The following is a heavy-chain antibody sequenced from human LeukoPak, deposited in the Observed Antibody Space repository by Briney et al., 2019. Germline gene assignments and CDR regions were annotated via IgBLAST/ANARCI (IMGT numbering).Heavy chain of an antibody. V-gene: IGHV3-33*01. CDR3: ARDSGGSPFDI. Sequence: GGSLRLSRAASGFSLSGNGMHWVRQAPGKGLEWVAVIWADGSSKYYADSVKGRFTISRDNSENTLYLQMNSLRAEDTAVYYCARDSGGSPFDIWGQGTMVTVSS. D-gene: IGHD6-19*01. CDR1: GFSLSGNG. J-gene: IGHJ3*02. CDR2: IWADGSSK.